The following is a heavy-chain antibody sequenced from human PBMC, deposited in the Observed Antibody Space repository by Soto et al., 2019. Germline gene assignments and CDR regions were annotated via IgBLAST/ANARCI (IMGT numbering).Heavy chain of an antibody. D-gene: IGHD3-10*01. CDR2: ISGSVGST. Sequence: GGSLRLSCAASGFTFSSYAMSWVRQAPGKGLEWVSAISGSVGSTYYADSVKGRFTISRDNSKNTLYLQMNSLRAEDTAVYYCAKDYGIRGVIILYVYDYWGQGTLVTVSS. J-gene: IGHJ4*02. CDR1: GFTFSSYA. CDR3: AKDYGIRGVIILYVYDY. V-gene: IGHV3-23*01.